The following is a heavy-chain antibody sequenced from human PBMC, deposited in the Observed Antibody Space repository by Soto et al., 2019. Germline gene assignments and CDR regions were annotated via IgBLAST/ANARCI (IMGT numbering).Heavy chain of an antibody. CDR3: ARDPVGDIYAQDYFDY. CDR1: GFTFSTYW. D-gene: IGHD5-18*01. V-gene: IGHV3-74*01. J-gene: IGHJ4*02. CDR2: INSDGTTT. Sequence: GGSLRLSCAASGFTFSTYWMHWVRQAPGKGLVWVSRINSDGTTTGYADSVKGRFTVSRDNAKNTLFLQLSSLRAEDAAVYYCARDPVGDIYAQDYFDYWGRGTLVTVS.